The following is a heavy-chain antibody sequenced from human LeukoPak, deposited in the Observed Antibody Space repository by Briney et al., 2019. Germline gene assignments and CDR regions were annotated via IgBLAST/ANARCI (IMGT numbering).Heavy chain of an antibody. J-gene: IGHJ6*03. CDR1: GYTLTELS. V-gene: IGHV1-24*01. CDR2: FDPEDGET. Sequence: ASVKVSCKVSGYTLTELSMHWVRQAPGKGLEWMGGFDPEDGETIQGRVTMTEDTSTDTAYMELSSLRSEDTAVYYCATEFFGARDYYYYMDVWGKGTTVTVSS. CDR3: ATEFFGARDYYYYMDV. D-gene: IGHD3-10*01.